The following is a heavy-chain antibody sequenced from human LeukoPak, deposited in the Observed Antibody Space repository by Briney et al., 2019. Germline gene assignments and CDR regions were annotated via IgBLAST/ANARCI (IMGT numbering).Heavy chain of an antibody. Sequence: SQTLSLTCTVSGGSISSGDYYWSWIRQPPGKGLEWIGYIYYSGRTYYNPSLKSRVTISVDTSKTQSSLKLSSVPAADTAVYSWCRGEGKGGATRSHFYYRGQGNLGNVSS. CDR3: CRGEGKGGATRSHFYY. V-gene: IGHV4-30-4*08. J-gene: IGHJ4*02. CDR2: IYYSGRT. D-gene: IGHD3-16*01. CDR1: GGSISSGDYY.